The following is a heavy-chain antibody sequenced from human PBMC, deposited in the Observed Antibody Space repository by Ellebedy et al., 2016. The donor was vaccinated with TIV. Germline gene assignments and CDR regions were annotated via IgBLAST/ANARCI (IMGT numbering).Heavy chain of an antibody. CDR3: ARDHPLGIENFDY. CDR1: GFTFSSYW. D-gene: IGHD7-27*01. CDR2: INSDGSRT. Sequence: GESLKISCAASGFTFSSYWMHLVRQAPGKGLVWVSRINSDGSRTSYADSVKGRFTISRDNAKNTLYLQMNSLRAEDTAVYYCARDHPLGIENFDYWGQGTLVTVSS. J-gene: IGHJ4*02. V-gene: IGHV3-74*01.